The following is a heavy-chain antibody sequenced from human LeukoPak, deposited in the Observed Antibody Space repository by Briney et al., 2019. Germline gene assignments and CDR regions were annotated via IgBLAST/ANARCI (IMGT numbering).Heavy chain of an antibody. CDR3: ARVVRGYSYGYEVSIYSDY. CDR2: MNPNSGNT. V-gene: IGHV1-8*01. D-gene: IGHD5-18*01. Sequence: ASVKVSCKASGYTFTSYDINWVRQATGQGLEWMGWMNPNSGNTGYAQKFQGRVTMTRNTSISTAYMELSSLRSEDTAVYYCARVVRGYSYGYEVSIYSDYWGQGTLVTVSS. J-gene: IGHJ4*02. CDR1: GYTFTSYD.